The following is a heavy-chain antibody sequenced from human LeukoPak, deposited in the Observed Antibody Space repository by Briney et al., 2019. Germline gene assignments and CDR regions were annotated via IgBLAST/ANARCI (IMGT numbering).Heavy chain of an antibody. CDR3: ARGANFDY. V-gene: IGHV4-59*01. CDR1: GVSISSYY. CDR2: IYYSGGT. Sequence: PSETLSLTCTVSGVSISSYYWSWIRQPPGKGLEWIGYIYYSGGTNYNPSLKSRVTISVDTSKNQFSLKLSSVTAADTAVYYCARGANFDYWGQGTLVTVSS. J-gene: IGHJ4*02.